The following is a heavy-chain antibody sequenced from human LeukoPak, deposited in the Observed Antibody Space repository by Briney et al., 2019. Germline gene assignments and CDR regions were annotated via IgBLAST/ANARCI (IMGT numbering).Heavy chain of an antibody. Sequence: GSLRLSCAASGFTFSSYEMNWVRQAPGKGLEWVSYISSSGSTIYYADSVKGRFTISRDNAKNSLYLQMNSLRAEDTAVYYCARADVVLWFGERILRGYYYGMDVWGKGTTVTVSS. CDR2: ISSSGSTI. CDR1: GFTFSSYE. J-gene: IGHJ6*04. CDR3: ARADVVLWFGERILRGYYYGMDV. D-gene: IGHD3-10*01. V-gene: IGHV3-48*03.